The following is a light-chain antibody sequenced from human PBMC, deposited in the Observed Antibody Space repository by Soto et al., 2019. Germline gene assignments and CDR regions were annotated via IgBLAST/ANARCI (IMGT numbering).Light chain of an antibody. J-gene: IGKJ1*01. V-gene: IGKV1-5*01. CDR1: QSIRYY. Sequence: DIQLTQSPPTLSASVGDRVTITCRASQSIRYYLAWYRQMPGKAPKLLIYGASSLQSGVPSRFSGSGSGTESTLTISSLQPDDFATYFCQHHNSYSQTFGQGTKVDIK. CDR2: GAS. CDR3: QHHNSYSQT.